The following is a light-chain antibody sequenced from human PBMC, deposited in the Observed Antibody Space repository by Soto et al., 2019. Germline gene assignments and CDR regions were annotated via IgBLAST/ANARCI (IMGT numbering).Light chain of an antibody. Sequence: ILGTPSPGPLSVCPVARATLSCMASQSVGRSLAWYQQKPGQAPSLVIYGASTRATGVPARFTGSGSGTDFTLTISSLPPEDFTHYYGQQANSYPLTFGGGIKV. CDR1: QSVGRS. CDR2: GAS. J-gene: IGKJ4*01. V-gene: IGKV3-15*01. CDR3: QQANSYPLT.